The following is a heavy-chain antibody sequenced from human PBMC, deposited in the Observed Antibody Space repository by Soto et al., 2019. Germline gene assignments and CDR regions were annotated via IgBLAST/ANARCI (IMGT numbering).Heavy chain of an antibody. Sequence: ESGGGVVQPGRSLRLSCAASGFTFSSYGMHWVRQAPGKGLEWVAVISYDGSNKYYADSVKGRFTISRDNSKNTLYLQMNSLRAEDTAVYYCAKWKTVTTFNGMDVWGQGTTVTVSS. V-gene: IGHV3-30*18. J-gene: IGHJ6*02. D-gene: IGHD4-17*01. CDR3: AKWKTVTTFNGMDV. CDR2: ISYDGSNK. CDR1: GFTFSSYG.